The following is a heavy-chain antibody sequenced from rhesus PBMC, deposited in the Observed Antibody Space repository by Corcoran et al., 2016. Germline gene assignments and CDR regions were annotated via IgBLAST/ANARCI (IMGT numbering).Heavy chain of an antibody. J-gene: IGHJ4*01. CDR2: ITYSGST. Sequence: QVQLQESGPGLVKPSETLSLTCAVSGGSISSGYYYWSWIRQPPGKGLAWIGYITYSGSTSYNPSLKSRVTMARDTSKNQFSLKLSSVTAADTAVYYCAIHVDTATVHWGQGVLVTVSS. CDR3: AIHVDTATVH. CDR1: GGSISSGYYY. V-gene: IGHV4-122*02. D-gene: IGHD5-12*01.